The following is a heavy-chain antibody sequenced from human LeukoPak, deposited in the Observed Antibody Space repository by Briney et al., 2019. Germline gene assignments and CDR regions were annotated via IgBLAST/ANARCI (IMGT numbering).Heavy chain of an antibody. CDR3: ARLGLSHSAGIDY. CDR2: IYDGDT. CDR1: GTSFTNYW. D-gene: IGHD3-3*02. V-gene: IGHV5-51*01. Sequence: GESLKISXKGSGTSFTNYWIAWVRQVPGKGLECTGIIYDGDTRYSPSFQGQVTISADKSISTAYLQWSSLKASDTAIYYCARLGLSHSAGIDYWGQGTLVTVSS. J-gene: IGHJ4*02.